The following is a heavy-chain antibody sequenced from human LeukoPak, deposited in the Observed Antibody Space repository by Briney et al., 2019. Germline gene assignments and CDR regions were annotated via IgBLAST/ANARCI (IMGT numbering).Heavy chain of an antibody. D-gene: IGHD5-18*01. CDR2: ISSSSSTI. V-gene: IGHV3-48*04. CDR3: ARDRQGIQLWFPL. Sequence: GGSLRLSCAASGFTFSSYSMNWVRQAPGKGLEWVSYISSSSSTIYYADSVKGRFTISRDNAKNSLYLQMNSLRAEDTAVYYCARDRQGIQLWFPLWGQGTLVTVSS. CDR1: GFTFSSYS. J-gene: IGHJ4*02.